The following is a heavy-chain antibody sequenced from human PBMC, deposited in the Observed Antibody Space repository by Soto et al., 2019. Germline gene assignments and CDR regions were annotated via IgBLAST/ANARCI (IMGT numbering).Heavy chain of an antibody. J-gene: IGHJ5*02. D-gene: IGHD5-18*01. CDR2: IYYSGNT. Sequence: SETLSLTCTVSGGSISSSSYYWGWIRQPPGKGLEWIGSIYYSGNTFYNPSLKSRVTISVDTSKNQFSLKLSSVTAADTAVYYCARRRIQLWLNWFDPWGQGTLVTVSS. CDR3: ARRRIQLWLNWFDP. CDR1: GGSISSSSYY. V-gene: IGHV4-39*01.